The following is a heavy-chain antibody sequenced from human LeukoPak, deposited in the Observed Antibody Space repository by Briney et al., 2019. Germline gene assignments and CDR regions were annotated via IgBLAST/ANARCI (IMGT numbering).Heavy chain of an antibody. CDR1: GFTFSSYW. CDR3: AALDHGHDY. Sequence: PGGSLRLSCVASGFTFSSYWMHWVRQARGKGVVWVSRINSDGSSTKCADSVKGRVTISRDNAKNTLDVQMNSLRAEDTAVYSCAALDHGHDYWGQGTLVTVSS. V-gene: IGHV3-74*03. J-gene: IGHJ4*02. CDR2: INSDGSST.